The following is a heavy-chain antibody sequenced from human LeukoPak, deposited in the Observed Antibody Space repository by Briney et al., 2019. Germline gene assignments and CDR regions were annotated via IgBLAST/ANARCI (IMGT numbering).Heavy chain of an antibody. V-gene: IGHV3-7*01. CDR1: GFTFSSYW. CDR2: IKQDGSEK. Sequence: GGSLRLSCAASGFTFSSYWMSWVRQAPGKGLERVANIKQDGSEKYYVDSVKGRFTISRDNAKNSLYLQMNSLRAEDTAVYYCVCGGYSSSSSYWGQGTLVTVSS. D-gene: IGHD6-6*01. J-gene: IGHJ4*02. CDR3: VCGGYSSSSSY.